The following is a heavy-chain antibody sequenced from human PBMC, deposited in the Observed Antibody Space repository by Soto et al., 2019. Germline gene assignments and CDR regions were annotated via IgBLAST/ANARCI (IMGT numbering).Heavy chain of an antibody. CDR2: IIPIFGTA. J-gene: IGHJ6*02. V-gene: IGHV1-69*01. CDR1: GGTFSSYA. D-gene: IGHD3-22*01. Sequence: QVQLVQSGAEVKKPGSSVKVSCKASGGTFSSYAISWVRQAPGQGLEWMGGIIPIFGTANYAQKFQGRVTITADESTSTAYMELSSLRSEDTAVYYCVREEITMIVVVITPGGMDVWGQGTTVTVSS. CDR3: VREEITMIVVVITPGGMDV.